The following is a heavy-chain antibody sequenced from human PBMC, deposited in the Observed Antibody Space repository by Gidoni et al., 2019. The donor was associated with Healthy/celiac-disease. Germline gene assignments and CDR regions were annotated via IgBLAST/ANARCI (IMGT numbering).Heavy chain of an antibody. CDR2: IIPILGIA. V-gene: IGHV1-69*08. CDR3: AREGKGELLPNYYFDY. CDR1: GGTFSSYT. D-gene: IGHD1-26*01. Sequence: QVQLVQSGAEVKKPGSSVKVSCKASGGTFSSYTISWVRQAPGQGLEWMGRIIPILGIANYAQKFQGRVTITADKSTSTAYMELSSLRSEDTAVYYCAREGKGELLPNYYFDYWGQGTLVTVSS. J-gene: IGHJ4*02.